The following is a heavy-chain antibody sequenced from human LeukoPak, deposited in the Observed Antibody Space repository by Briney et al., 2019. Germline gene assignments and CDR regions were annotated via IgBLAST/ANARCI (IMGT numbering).Heavy chain of an antibody. CDR3: ARDGGSGGPGENYYYYYGMDV. J-gene: IGHJ6*02. CDR1: GFTFDDYG. D-gene: IGHD3-16*01. CDR2: INWNGGST. Sequence: PGGSLRLSCAASGFTFDDYGMSWVRQAPGKGLEWVSGINWNGGSTGYADSVKGRFTISRDNAKNSLYLQMNSLRAEDTAVYYCARDGGSGGPGENYYYYYGMDVWGQGTTVTVSS. V-gene: IGHV3-20*04.